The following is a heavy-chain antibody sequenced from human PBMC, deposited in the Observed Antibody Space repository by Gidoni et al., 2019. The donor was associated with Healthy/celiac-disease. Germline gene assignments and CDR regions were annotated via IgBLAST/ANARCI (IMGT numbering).Heavy chain of an antibody. V-gene: IGHV3-48*02. CDR3: ARDRSYYGSGSYNYYYYGMDV. Sequence: EVQLVESGGGLVQPGGSLRLSCAASGFTFSSYSMNWVRQAPGKGLEWVSYISSSSSTIYYADSVKGRFTISRDNAKNSLYLQMNSLRDEDTAVYYCARDRSYYGSGSYNYYYYGMDVWGQGTTVTVSS. CDR2: ISSSSSTI. J-gene: IGHJ6*02. D-gene: IGHD3-10*01. CDR1: GFTFSSYS.